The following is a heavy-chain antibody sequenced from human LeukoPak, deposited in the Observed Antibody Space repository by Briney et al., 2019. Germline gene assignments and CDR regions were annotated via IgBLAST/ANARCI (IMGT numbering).Heavy chain of an antibody. CDR2: IWSDGSTK. V-gene: IGHV3-33*01. CDR3: ARDAATSVGMPHY. Sequence: GRSLRLSCVASGFTFSSYGMLWVRQAPGKGLEWVAIIWSDGSTKYYVGSVKGRFTISRDGSKSTLYLQMNSLRAEDTALYYCARDAATSVGMPHYWGQGTVVTVSS. CDR1: GFTFSSYG. J-gene: IGHJ4*02. D-gene: IGHD2-2*01.